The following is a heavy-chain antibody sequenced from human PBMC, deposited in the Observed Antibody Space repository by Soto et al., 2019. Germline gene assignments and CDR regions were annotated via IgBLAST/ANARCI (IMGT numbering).Heavy chain of an antibody. CDR3: VKNSGWFNT. CDR2: IDGSGGIT. D-gene: IGHD3-10*01. Sequence: GGSLRLSCAASGFTLGTTDMSWVRQAPGEGLEWVSTIDGSGGITYYADSVKGRFTISRDNSRNTVYLQMNSLRGDDTALYYCVKNSGWFNTWGQGALVTVSS. CDR1: GFTLGTTD. V-gene: IGHV3-23*01. J-gene: IGHJ5*02.